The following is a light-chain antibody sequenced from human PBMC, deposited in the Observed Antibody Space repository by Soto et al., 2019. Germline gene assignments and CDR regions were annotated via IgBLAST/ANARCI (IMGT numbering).Light chain of an antibody. CDR1: QSVNSRF. CDR3: QHYDGPPFT. V-gene: IGKV3-20*01. J-gene: IGKJ3*01. Sequence: EIVLTQSPGTLPLSPGERATLSCRASQSVNSRFLAWYQQKHGQAPSLLIYGISSSATGIPDRFSGSGSGTDFTLIISRLEPEYFGVYYLQHYDGPPFTFGPGTKVDIK. CDR2: GIS.